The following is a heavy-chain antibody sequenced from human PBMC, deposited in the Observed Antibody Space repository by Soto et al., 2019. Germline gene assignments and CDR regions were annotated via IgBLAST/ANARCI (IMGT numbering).Heavy chain of an antibody. CDR2: IYYSGST. CDR3: GRRLELPFSAFRRHRSLDL. D-gene: IGHD1-1*01. Sequence: EPPGKGLERIGSIYYSGSTYYNPSLKSRVTISVDTSKNQFSLKLSSVTAAVMVVSQDGRRLELPFSAFRRHRSLDL. J-gene: IGHJ2*01. V-gene: IGHV4-39*01.